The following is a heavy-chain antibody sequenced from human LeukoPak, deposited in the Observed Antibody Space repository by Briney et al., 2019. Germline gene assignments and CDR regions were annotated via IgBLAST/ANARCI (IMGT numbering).Heavy chain of an antibody. CDR3: ARDRVGSFDY. D-gene: IGHD3-16*01. CDR2: TKQDGSEK. Sequence: GGSLRLSCAASGFTFSNAWMSWVRQAPGKGLEWVANTKQDGSEKYYVDSVKGRFTISRDSAKNSLYLQMNSLSAEDTAVYYCARDRVGSFDYWGQGTLVTVSS. J-gene: IGHJ4*02. CDR1: GFTFSNAW. V-gene: IGHV3-7*01.